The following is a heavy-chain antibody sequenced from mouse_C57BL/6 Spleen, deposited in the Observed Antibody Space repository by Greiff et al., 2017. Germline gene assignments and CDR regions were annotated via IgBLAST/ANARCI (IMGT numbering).Heavy chain of an antibody. Sequence: QVQLKESGPGLVQPSQSLSITCTVSGFSLTSYGVHWVRQPPGKGLEWLGVIWSGGSTDYNAAFISRLGISKDNSKSQVFFKMNSLQADDTAIYYCAKARNYGYYYAMDYWGQGTSVTVSS. J-gene: IGHJ4*01. D-gene: IGHD2-1*01. V-gene: IGHV2-4*01. CDR3: AKARNYGYYYAMDY. CDR2: IWSGGST. CDR1: GFSLTSYG.